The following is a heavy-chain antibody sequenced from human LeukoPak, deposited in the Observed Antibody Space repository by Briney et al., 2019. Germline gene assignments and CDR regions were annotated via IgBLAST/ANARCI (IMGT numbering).Heavy chain of an antibody. J-gene: IGHJ4*02. V-gene: IGHV3-23*01. CDR2: ISGRGGGI. Sequence: GGSLRLSCAASGFTFNNFAMNWVRQAPGKGLEWVSAISGRGGGIRYADSVKGRFTISRDNSKNTVYLQMNSLRAEDTAVYYCAKDRKGYNSGYGDYFDYWGQGTLVTVSS. CDR3: AKDRKGYNSGYGDYFDY. CDR1: GFTFNNFA. D-gene: IGHD4-17*01.